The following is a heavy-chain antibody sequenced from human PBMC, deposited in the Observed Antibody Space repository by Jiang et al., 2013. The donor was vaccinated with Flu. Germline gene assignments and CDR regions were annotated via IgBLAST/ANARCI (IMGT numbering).Heavy chain of an antibody. Sequence: SGAEVKKPGSSVKVSCKASGGTFSSYTISWVRQAPGQGLEWMGRIIPILGIANYAQKFQGRVTITADKSTSTAYMELSSLRSEDTAVYYCAREPIPSYYYDSSGYGFSSGYFDYWGQGTLVTVSS. V-gene: IGHV1-69*04. CDR3: AREPIPSYYYDSSGYGFSSGYFDY. CDR1: GGTFSSYT. CDR2: IIPILGIA. J-gene: IGHJ4*02. D-gene: IGHD3-22*01.